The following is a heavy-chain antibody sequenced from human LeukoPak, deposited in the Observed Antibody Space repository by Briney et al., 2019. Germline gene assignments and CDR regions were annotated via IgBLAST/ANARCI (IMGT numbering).Heavy chain of an antibody. CDR2: IIPIFGTA. CDR3: ARTGTSYYEGNGYYPGYLDY. Sequence: ASVKVSCKASGGTFSSYAISWVRQAPGQGLEWMGGIIPIFGTANYAQKFQGRVTITADESTSTAYMELSSLRSEDTAVYYCARTGTSYYEGNGYYPGYLDYWGQGTLATVSS. J-gene: IGHJ4*02. CDR1: GGTFSSYA. V-gene: IGHV1-69*13. D-gene: IGHD3-22*01.